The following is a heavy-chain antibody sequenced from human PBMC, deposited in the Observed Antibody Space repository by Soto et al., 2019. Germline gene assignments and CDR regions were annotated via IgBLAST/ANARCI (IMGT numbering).Heavy chain of an antibody. V-gene: IGHV6-1*01. Sequence: SQTLSLTCAISGDSVSSNSAAWNWIRQSPSRGLEWLGRTYYRSKWYNDYAVSVKSRITINPDTSKNQFSLQLNSVTPEDTAVYYCARDGGGGDGDYVPYYFDYWGQGTLVTVSS. CDR1: GDSVSSNSAA. D-gene: IGHD4-17*01. J-gene: IGHJ4*02. CDR2: TYYRSKWYN. CDR3: ARDGGGGDGDYVPYYFDY.